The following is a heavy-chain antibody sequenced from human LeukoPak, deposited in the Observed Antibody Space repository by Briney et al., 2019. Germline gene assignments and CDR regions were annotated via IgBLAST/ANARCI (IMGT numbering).Heavy chain of an antibody. D-gene: IGHD6-19*01. CDR2: IYHSGST. CDR3: ASSSGWYNSYYFDY. CDR1: GGSISSSNW. V-gene: IGHV4-4*02. J-gene: IGHJ4*02. Sequence: SETLSLTCAVSGGSISSSNWWSWVRQPPGQGLEWIGEIYHSGSTNYNPSLKSRVTISVDKSKNQFSLKLSSVTAADTAVYYCASSSGWYNSYYFDYWGQGTLVTVSS.